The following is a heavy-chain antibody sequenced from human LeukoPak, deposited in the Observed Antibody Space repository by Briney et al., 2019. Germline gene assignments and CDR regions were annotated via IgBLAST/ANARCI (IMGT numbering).Heavy chain of an antibody. CDR1: GFTFSSYA. J-gene: IGHJ6*02. Sequence: GGSLRLSCAASGFTFSSYAMHWVRQAPGKGLEWAAVMSYDGSNKYYADSVKGRFTISRDNSKNTLYLQMNSLRAEDTAVYYCARDEGCCSSTSCSPSDYGMDVWGQGTTVTVSS. CDR3: ARDEGCCSSTSCSPSDYGMDV. D-gene: IGHD2-2*01. V-gene: IGHV3-30-3*01. CDR2: MSYDGSNK.